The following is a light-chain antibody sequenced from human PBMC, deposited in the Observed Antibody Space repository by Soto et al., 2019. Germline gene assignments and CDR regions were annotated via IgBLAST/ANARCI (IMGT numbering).Light chain of an antibody. CDR3: GADHGSGSNFIVV. CDR2: VGTGGSVG. V-gene: IGLV9-49*01. J-gene: IGLJ2*01. Sequence: QLVLTQPPSASASLGASVTLTCTLSSGYSNYKVDWYQQRPGKGPRFVMRVGTGGSVGSKGDGIPDRFSGLGSGLNRYLTIKNIQEEDGSDYDCGADHGSGSNFIVVFGGGTKVTVL. CDR1: SGYSNYK.